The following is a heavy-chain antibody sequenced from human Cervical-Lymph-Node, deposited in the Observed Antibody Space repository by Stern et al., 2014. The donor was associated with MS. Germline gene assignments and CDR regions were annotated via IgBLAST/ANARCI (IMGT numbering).Heavy chain of an antibody. CDR2: ISFDGRNE. CDR3: VSNPLDM. J-gene: IGHJ6*02. CDR1: GFTFNTYG. Sequence: QVQLVESGGGVVQPGRSLRLSCAASGFTFNTYGMHWIRQAPGKGLEWVTIISFDGRNEYYADSVKGRFTISRDNSKNTLYLQMNSLRAEDTAVYYCVSNPLDMWGQGTTVTVSS. V-gene: IGHV3-30*03.